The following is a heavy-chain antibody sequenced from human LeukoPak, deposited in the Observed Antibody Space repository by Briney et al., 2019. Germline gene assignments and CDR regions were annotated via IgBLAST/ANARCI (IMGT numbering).Heavy chain of an antibody. V-gene: IGHV3-30-3*01. CDR1: GLTFSSYA. CDR2: ISYDGSNK. CDR3: ARATRGSFDY. D-gene: IGHD1-26*01. J-gene: IGHJ4*02. Sequence: GGSLTLSCAASGLTFSSYAMHWVRQAPGKELEGVAVISYDGSNKYYADSVEGRFTISRDNSKNTLYLQMNSLRAEDTAVYYCARATRGSFDYWGQGTLVTVSS.